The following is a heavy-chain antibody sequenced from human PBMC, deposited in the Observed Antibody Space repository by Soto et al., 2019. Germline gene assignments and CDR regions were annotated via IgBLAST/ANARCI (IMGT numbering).Heavy chain of an antibody. CDR1: GFTFSNYA. D-gene: IGHD6-6*01. V-gene: IGHV3-23*01. Sequence: EVQLLESGGGLVQPGGSLRLSCAASGFTFSNYAMSWVRQAPGRGLEWVSAISDSGSSTYHADSVKGRFTISRDNSKNTLYLQVNSLRAEDTAVYYCSGIAARPVTPDYWGQGTLVTVSS. J-gene: IGHJ4*02. CDR3: SGIAARPVTPDY. CDR2: ISDSGSST.